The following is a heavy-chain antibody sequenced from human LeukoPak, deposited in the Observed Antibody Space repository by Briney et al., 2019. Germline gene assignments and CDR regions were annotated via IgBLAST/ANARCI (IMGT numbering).Heavy chain of an antibody. V-gene: IGHV3-15*01. D-gene: IGHD4-23*01. CDR3: STFSGSTVGYYYHYMDV. CDR2: IKSKTDGGTT. Sequence: SGGSLRLSCAASGFTFSNAWMTWVRQVPGKGLEWVGRIKSKTDGGTTDYAAPVKGRFTISRDDSKNTLYLQMNSLKTEDTAVYYCSTFSGSTVGYYYHYMDVWGKGTTVTVSS. J-gene: IGHJ6*03. CDR1: GFTFSNAW.